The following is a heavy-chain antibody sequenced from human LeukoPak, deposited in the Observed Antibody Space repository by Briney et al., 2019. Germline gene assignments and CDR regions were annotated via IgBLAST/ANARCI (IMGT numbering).Heavy chain of an antibody. D-gene: IGHD6-19*01. Sequence: GGSLRLSCAASGFTFSDYYMSWIRQAPGKGLEWVSYISSSGGTIYYADSVKGRFTISRDNAKNSLYLQMNSLRAEDTAVYYCARTYSSGWYNWFDPWGQGTLVTVSS. CDR2: ISSSGGTI. V-gene: IGHV3-11*04. J-gene: IGHJ5*02. CDR1: GFTFSDYY. CDR3: ARTYSSGWYNWFDP.